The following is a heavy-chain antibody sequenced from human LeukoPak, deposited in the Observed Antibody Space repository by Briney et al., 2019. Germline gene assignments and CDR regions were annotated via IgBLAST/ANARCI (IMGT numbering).Heavy chain of an antibody. CDR3: ARVNCGGDCPVDY. CDR2: ISSSGSTI. Sequence: GGSLRLSCAASGFTFSDYYMSWIRQAPGKGLEWVSYISSSGSTIYYADSVEGRFTISRDNAKNSLYLQMNSLRAEDTAVYYCARVNCGGDCPVDYWGQGTLVTVSS. J-gene: IGHJ4*02. D-gene: IGHD2-21*02. V-gene: IGHV3-11*01. CDR1: GFTFSDYY.